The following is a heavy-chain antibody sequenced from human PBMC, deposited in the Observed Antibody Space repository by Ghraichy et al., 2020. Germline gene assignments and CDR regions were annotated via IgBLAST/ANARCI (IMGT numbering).Heavy chain of an antibody. V-gene: IGHV3-48*02. CDR3: ARGSRVVRFYYYDGMDV. CDR1: GFTLSSYS. J-gene: IGHJ6*02. CDR2: ITSTSRTK. Sequence: GGSLRLSCVASGFTLSSYSMNWVRQAPGKGLEWVLYITSTSRTKSYADSVKGRFTISRDNAQNSLYLQMSNLRDEDTAIYYCARGSRVVRFYYYDGMDVWGQGTTVTVSS. D-gene: IGHD4-23*01.